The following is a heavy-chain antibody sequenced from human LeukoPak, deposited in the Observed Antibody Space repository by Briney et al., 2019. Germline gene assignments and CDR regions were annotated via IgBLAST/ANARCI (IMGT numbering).Heavy chain of an antibody. CDR1: GDSIGRSTYY. Sequence: SETLSLTCNVSGDSIGRSTYYWGWVRQTPEKGLEWIGSIFYNGRTYYTPSLQSRVIMSLDTSKNQFSLRLNSVTAADTAVYYCARYEPSYYYGMDVWGQGTTVTVSS. V-gene: IGHV4-39*07. CDR2: IFYNGRT. J-gene: IGHJ6*02. CDR3: ARYEPSYYYGMDV. D-gene: IGHD3-3*01.